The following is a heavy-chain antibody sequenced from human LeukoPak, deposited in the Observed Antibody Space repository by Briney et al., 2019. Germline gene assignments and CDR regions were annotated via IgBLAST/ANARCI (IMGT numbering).Heavy chain of an antibody. CDR3: ARGGRWLQPNWFDP. D-gene: IGHD5-24*01. CDR1: GFTFSDYY. CDR2: ISSSGSTI. Sequence: GGSLRLSCAASGFTFSDYYMSWIRQAPGKGLEWVSYISSSGSTIYYADSVKGRFTISRDNAKSSLYLQMNSLRAEDTAVYYCARGGRWLQPNWFDPWGQGTLVTVSS. J-gene: IGHJ5*02. V-gene: IGHV3-11*01.